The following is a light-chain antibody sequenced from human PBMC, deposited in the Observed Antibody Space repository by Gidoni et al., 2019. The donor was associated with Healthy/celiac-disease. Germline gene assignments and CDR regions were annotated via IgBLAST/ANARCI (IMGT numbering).Light chain of an antibody. CDR1: QSVSSN. CDR2: GAS. J-gene: IGKJ3*01. CDR3: QQYNNWLFFT. V-gene: IGKV3-15*01. Sequence: EIVMTQSQATLSVSPGERATLSCRASQSVSSNLAWYQQKPGQAPRLLIYGASTRATGIPARFSGSGSGTEFTLTISSLQSEDFAVYYCQQYNNWLFFTFGPGTKVDIK.